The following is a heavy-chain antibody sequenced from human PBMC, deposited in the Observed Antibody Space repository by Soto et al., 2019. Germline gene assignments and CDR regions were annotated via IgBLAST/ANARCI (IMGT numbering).Heavy chain of an antibody. V-gene: IGHV1-69*13. CDR1: GGTFSGYR. CDR2: IVPIYRTA. J-gene: IGHJ4*02. Sequence: SVKVSCKASGGTFSGYRINGVRQAPGQGLEWVGGIVPIYRTADYAQKFQGRVTITADESARTSYMELRSLKSQDTAVYYCVRDSGAKLSSSWGQGTLVTVSS. CDR3: VRDSGAKLSSS. D-gene: IGHD6-13*01.